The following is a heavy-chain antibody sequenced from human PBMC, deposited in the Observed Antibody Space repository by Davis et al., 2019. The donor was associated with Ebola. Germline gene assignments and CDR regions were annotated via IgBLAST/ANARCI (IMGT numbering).Heavy chain of an antibody. CDR2: IYSGGTTRYA. CDR1: GFSVRSTY. D-gene: IGHD5-24*01. CDR3: AKDGSDPESHYYYYGMDV. J-gene: IGHJ6*02. V-gene: IGHV3-66*02. Sequence: PGGSLRLSCAVSGFSVRSTYMSWVRQAPGKGLEWLSVIYSGGTTRYADYADSVKGRFTISRDNSKNTLYLQMNSLRAEDTAVYYCAKDGSDPESHYYYYGMDVWGQGTTVTVSS.